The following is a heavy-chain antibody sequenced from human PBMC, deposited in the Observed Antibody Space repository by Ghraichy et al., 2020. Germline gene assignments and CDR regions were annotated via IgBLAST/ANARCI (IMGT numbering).Heavy chain of an antibody. CDR3: ARELRDDSSGYFYFDS. CDR2: INHNGGT. CDR1: GDSFDGFY. Sequence: SETLSLTCAVYGDSFDGFYWSWIRQSPGKGLEWIGDINHNGGTNYNPSLKSRVTISLDTSRNQFSLRLTSVTAADTAVYYCARELRDDSSGYFYFDSWGRGTLVTVFS. V-gene: IGHV4-34*01. J-gene: IGHJ4*02. D-gene: IGHD3-22*01.